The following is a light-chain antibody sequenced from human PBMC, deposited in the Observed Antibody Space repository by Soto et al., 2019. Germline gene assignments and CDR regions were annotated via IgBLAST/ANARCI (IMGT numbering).Light chain of an antibody. CDR2: GAS. J-gene: IGKJ3*01. V-gene: IGKV3-20*01. CDR1: QSVSSSY. Sequence: EIVLTQSPGTLSLSPGERATLSCRASQSVSSSYLACYQQKPGQAPRLLVDGASSRATGIPDRFSDSGSGTDFTLTISRLEPEDFAVYYCQQYGSSPLCAFGPGTKVDIK. CDR3: QQYGSSPLCA.